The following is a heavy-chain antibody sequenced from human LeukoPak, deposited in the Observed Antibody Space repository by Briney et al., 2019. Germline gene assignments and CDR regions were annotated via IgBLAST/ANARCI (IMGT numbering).Heavy chain of an antibody. V-gene: IGHV4-59*12. J-gene: IGHJ2*01. D-gene: IGHD3-22*01. CDR1: GGSISSYY. Sequence: PSETLSLTCTVSGGSISSYYWSWIRQPPGKGLEWIGYIYHSGSTYYNPSLKSRVTISVDRSKNQFSLKLSSVTAADTAVYYCAREGDSSGYYYWYFDLWGRGTLVTVSS. CDR3: AREGDSSGYYYWYFDL. CDR2: IYHSGST.